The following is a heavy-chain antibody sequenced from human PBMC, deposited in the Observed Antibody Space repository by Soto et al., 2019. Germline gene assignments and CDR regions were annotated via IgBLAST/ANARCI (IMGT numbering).Heavy chain of an antibody. J-gene: IGHJ4*02. CDR3: ASLSLDTSGYYDY. D-gene: IGHD3-22*01. V-gene: IGHV1-3*04. CDR1: GYTFTSYT. CDR2: INTANGNT. Sequence: QVQLVQSGAEVKKPGASVKVSCKASGYTFTSYTMHWVRQAPGQRLECMGWINTANGNTKYSQKFQGRVTITRDTSATTAYMELSSLRSEDTAVYYCASLSLDTSGYYDYWGQGTLVTVSS.